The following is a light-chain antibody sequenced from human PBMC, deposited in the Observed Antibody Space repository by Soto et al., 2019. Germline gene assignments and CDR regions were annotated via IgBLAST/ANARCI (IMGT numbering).Light chain of an antibody. J-gene: IGKJ4*01. CDR3: QQRSNWPPVT. V-gene: IGKV3-15*01. Sequence: EILMTQSPATLAVSPGERVALPCRASQSVSRNLAWYQQKSGQAPRLLIYGVSSRATDTPARFSGSGSGTEFTLTISSLQSEDFAVYYCQQRSNWPPVTFGGGTKVEIK. CDR2: GVS. CDR1: QSVSRN.